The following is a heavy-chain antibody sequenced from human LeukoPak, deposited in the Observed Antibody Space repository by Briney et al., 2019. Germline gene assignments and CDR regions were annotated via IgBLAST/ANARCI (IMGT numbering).Heavy chain of an antibody. Sequence: VASVKVSCKASGYTFTGYYMHWVRQAPGQGLEWMGWINPNSGGTNYAQKFQGRVTMTRDTSISTAYMELSRLRSDDTAVYYCAREEHEVWIQLWNFDYWGQGTLVTVSS. CDR1: GYTFTGYY. D-gene: IGHD5-18*01. CDR2: INPNSGGT. J-gene: IGHJ4*02. CDR3: AREEHEVWIQLWNFDY. V-gene: IGHV1-2*02.